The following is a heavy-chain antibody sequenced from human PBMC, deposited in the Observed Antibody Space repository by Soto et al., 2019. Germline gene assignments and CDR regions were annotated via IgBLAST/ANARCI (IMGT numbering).Heavy chain of an antibody. CDR2: INHSGST. D-gene: IGHD3-9*01. V-gene: IGHV4-34*01. J-gene: IGHJ5*02. Sequence: SETLSLTCAVYGGSFSGYYWSWIRQPPGKGLEWIGEINHSGSTNYNPSLKSRVTISVDTSKNQFSLKLSSVTAADTAVYYCARGVRLRYFDWLPWFDPWGQGTLVTAPQ. CDR1: GGSFSGYY. CDR3: ARGVRLRYFDWLPWFDP.